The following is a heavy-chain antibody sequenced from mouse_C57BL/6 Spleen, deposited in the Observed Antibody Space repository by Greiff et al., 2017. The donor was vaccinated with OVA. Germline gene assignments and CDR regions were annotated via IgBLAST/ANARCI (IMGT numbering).Heavy chain of an antibody. J-gene: IGHJ4*01. CDR3: TRDGLFYYGSSFYYAMDY. Sequence: VKLVASGECLVTPGGSLTLSCPSSVFTFSSYSMSFVRPTPETLLSLVAYISSGGDYIYYADTVKGRFTISRDNARNTLYLQMSSLKSEDTAMYYCTRDGLFYYGSSFYYAMDYWGQGTSVTVSS. V-gene: IGHV5-9-1*02. CDR1: VFTFSSYS. D-gene: IGHD1-1*01. CDR2: ISSGGDYI.